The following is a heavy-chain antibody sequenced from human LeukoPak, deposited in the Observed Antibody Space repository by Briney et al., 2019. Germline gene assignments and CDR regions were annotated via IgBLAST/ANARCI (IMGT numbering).Heavy chain of an antibody. CDR3: ARDLDVRGDTMPNWFDP. CDR2: INPNSGGT. V-gene: IGHV1-2*02. D-gene: IGHD3-10*01. J-gene: IGHJ5*02. CDR1: GYTFTGYY. Sequence: GASVKVSCKASGYTFTGYYMHWVRQAPGQGLEWMGWINPNSGGTNYAQKLQGRVTMTTDTSTSTAYMELRSLRSDDTAVYYCARDLDVRGDTMPNWFDPWGQGTLVTVSS.